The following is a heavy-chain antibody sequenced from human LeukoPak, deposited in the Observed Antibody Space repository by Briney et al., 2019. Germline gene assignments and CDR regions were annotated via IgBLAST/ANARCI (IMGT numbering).Heavy chain of an antibody. CDR1: GFTFGDYA. D-gene: IGHD2-21*01. J-gene: IGHJ5*02. Sequence: GGSLRLSCTASGFTFGDYAMSWFRQAPGKGLEWVGFIRSKAYGGTTEYAASVKGRFTTSRDDSKSIAYLQMNSLTAEDTAVHYCVRAYHPGGWFDPWGHGTLVTVSS. CDR2: IRSKAYGGTT. V-gene: IGHV3-49*03. CDR3: VRAYHPGGWFDP.